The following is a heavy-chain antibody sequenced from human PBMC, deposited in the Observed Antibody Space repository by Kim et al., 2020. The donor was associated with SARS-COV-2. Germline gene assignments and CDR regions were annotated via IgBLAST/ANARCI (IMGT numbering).Heavy chain of an antibody. J-gene: IGHJ4*02. D-gene: IGHD6-13*01. V-gene: IGHV4-34*01. Sequence: PSLKSRVTISVDTSKNQFSLKLSSVTAADTAVYYCARAIAAAGIYYFDYWGQGTLVTVSS. CDR3: ARAIAAAGIYYFDY.